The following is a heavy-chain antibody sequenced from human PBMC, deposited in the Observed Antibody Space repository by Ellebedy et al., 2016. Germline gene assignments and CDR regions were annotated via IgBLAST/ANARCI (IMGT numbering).Heavy chain of an antibody. CDR1: GYTFTSYK. J-gene: IGHJ4*02. D-gene: IGHD7-27*01. Sequence: ASVKVSCXASGYTFTSYKINWVRQATGQGLEWMGWMNPNSGQTGYAQKFQGRVTLTRDTSISTAYMELSSLRSEDTAVYYCLEVSWGYWGQGTLVTVSS. CDR3: LEVSWGY. CDR2: MNPNSGQT. V-gene: IGHV1-8*01.